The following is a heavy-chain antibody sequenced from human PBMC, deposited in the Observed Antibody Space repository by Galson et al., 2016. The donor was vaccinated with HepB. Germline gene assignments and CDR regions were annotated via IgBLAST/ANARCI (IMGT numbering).Heavy chain of an antibody. CDR3: AIGAMGATWRN. J-gene: IGHJ4*02. CDR1: GSGFRAYG. Sequence: SLRLSCAVSGSGFRAYGMSWVRQAPGKGLEWVSDISGTGDNTLYADSVKGRLTMSRDNSKDTVYLEMNNLRAEDTAVYYCAIGAMGATWRNWGQGTLVTVSS. CDR2: ISGTGDNT. V-gene: IGHV3-23*01. D-gene: IGHD3-16*01.